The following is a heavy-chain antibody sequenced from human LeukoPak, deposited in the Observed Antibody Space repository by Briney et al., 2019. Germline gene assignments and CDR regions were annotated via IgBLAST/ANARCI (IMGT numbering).Heavy chain of an antibody. J-gene: IGHJ4*02. CDR2: IFPGDSHT. V-gene: IGHV5-51*01. CDR1: GYSFTNYW. Sequence: GESLKISCKGSGYSFTNYWIAWVRQVPGKGLEWMGIIFPGDSHTRYSPSFQGQVTISADKSISTAYLQWNSLKASDTAMYYCARRHRRGAYTYGVDYWGQGTPVTLS. D-gene: IGHD5-18*01. CDR3: ARRHRRGAYTYGVDY.